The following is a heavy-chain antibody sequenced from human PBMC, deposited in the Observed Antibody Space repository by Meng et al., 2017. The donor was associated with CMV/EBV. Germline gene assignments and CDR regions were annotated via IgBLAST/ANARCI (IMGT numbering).Heavy chain of an antibody. D-gene: IGHD6-13*01. J-gene: IGHJ5*02. CDR2: IHTRGRT. V-gene: IGHV4-4*07. Sequence: VRLSEAAPGLVQLVPTRSLASTFSAVPIISCNWSWYRQPAGKVLGWIGRIHTRGRTNWNPDLNSRVNMSVDTSKKQFFPKLISVTAADMAVYYCARAVPPLAAADYWKSNWFDHWGQGTLVTVSS. CDR1: AVPIISCN. CDR3: ARAVPPLAAADYWKSNWFDH.